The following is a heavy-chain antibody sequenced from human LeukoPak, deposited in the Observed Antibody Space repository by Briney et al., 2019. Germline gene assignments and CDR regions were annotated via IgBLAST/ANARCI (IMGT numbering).Heavy chain of an antibody. CDR1: GFTFSSYA. CDR2: ISASGNRT. CDR3: AKGGVVVTIKTADDAFDI. J-gene: IGHJ3*02. Sequence: PGGSLRLSCAASGFTFSSYAMSWVRQAPGKGLEWVSGISASGNRTYYADSVKGRFTISRDNSKNTLYLQMNSLRAEDTAVYYCAKGGVVVTIKTADDAFDIWGQGTMVTVSS. D-gene: IGHD2-21*02. V-gene: IGHV3-23*01.